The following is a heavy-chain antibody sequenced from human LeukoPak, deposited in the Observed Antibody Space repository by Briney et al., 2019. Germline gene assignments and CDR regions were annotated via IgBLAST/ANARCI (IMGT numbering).Heavy chain of an antibody. CDR3: ARRGDAWEILYSFDV. CDR1: GASLARDMYH. J-gene: IGHJ3*01. D-gene: IGHD2-15*01. Sequence: SETLSLTCTVSGASLARDMYHWGWVRQSPGKGLEWLGTIYYDGSTFYSPSFKSRVTISINASKKQLSLNLASVTAADTAVYYCARRGDAWEILYSFDVWGQGTAVIASS. V-gene: IGHV4-39*01. CDR2: IYYDGST.